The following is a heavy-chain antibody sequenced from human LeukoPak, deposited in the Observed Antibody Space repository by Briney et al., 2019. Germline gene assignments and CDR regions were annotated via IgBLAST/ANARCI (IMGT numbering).Heavy chain of an antibody. CDR2: IDPGDSDT. Sequence: EESLKISCSGSGYSFSVYWIGWVRRMPGKGLEWMGIIDPGDSDTSYSPYFQGQVTISAEKSISTAYLQWNSLKASDTAIYYCARRESGWPIDYWGQGTLVPVFS. CDR3: ARRESGWPIDY. D-gene: IGHD6-19*01. J-gene: IGHJ4*02. CDR1: GYSFSVYW. V-gene: IGHV5-51*01.